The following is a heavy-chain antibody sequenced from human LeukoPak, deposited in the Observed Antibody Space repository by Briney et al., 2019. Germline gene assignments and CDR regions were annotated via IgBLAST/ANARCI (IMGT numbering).Heavy chain of an antibody. J-gene: IGHJ4*02. CDR1: GGTFSSYA. V-gene: IGHV1-69*13. D-gene: IGHD6-19*01. CDR2: IIPIFGTA. CDR3: ARPHAYSSGWYYFDY. Sequence: ASVKVSCKXSGGTFSSYAISWVRQAPRQGLEWMGRIIPIFGTANYAQKFQGRVTITADESTSTAYMELSSLRSEDTAVYYCARPHAYSSGWYYFDYWGQGTLVTVSS.